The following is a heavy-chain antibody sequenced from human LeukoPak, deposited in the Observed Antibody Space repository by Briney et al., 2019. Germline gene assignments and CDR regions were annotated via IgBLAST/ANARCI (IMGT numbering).Heavy chain of an antibody. V-gene: IGHV3-23*01. CDR3: AKDLGWIQFGY. Sequence: GGSLRLSCAASGFSFSSHGMSWVRQPPGKGLEWVSGVSPNGETAYYADSVKGRFTISRDNSKNTVYLQVRSLRAEDTAVYYCAKDLGWIQFGYWGQGALVTVSS. CDR2: VSPNGETA. J-gene: IGHJ4*02. CDR1: GFSFSSHG. D-gene: IGHD5-18*01.